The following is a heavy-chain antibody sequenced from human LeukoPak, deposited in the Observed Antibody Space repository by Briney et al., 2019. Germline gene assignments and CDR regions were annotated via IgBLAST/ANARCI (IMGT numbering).Heavy chain of an antibody. CDR2: IRSKVYSYAT. CDR3: TRRDVTHFDY. Sequence: GGSLRLSCAASGFTFSASAVHWVRQASGRGLEWVGRIRSKVYSYATMYGASVKGRFTISRDDSKKTAYLQMNSLKTEDTAVYYCTRRDVTHFDYWGQGTLVTVSS. J-gene: IGHJ4*02. CDR1: GFTFSASA. V-gene: IGHV3-73*01. D-gene: IGHD3-10*02.